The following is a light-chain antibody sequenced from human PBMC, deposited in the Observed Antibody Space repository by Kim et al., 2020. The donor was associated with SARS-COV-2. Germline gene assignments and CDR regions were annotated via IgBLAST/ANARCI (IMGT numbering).Light chain of an antibody. V-gene: IGLV3-21*01. CDR1: NIGGHS. Sequence: SYELTQPPSVSVAPGQTARITCGGNNIGGHSVHGYQQKQGQAPVLVMYYDSHQHSGIPERFSGSKSANTATLTISRVEAGDEADDYCQLWDTDSDHYVFGTGTKVTVL. J-gene: IGLJ1*01. CDR3: QLWDTDSDHYV. CDR2: YDS.